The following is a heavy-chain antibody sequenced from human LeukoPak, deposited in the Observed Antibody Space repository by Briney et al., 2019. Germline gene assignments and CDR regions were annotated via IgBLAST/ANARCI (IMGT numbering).Heavy chain of an antibody. CDR1: GFTFSSYW. J-gene: IGHJ4*02. CDR2: IKQDGSEK. V-gene: IGHV3-7*02. D-gene: IGHD2-2*01. Sequence: GGSLRLSCAASGFTFSSYWMSWVRQAPGKGLEWVANIKQDGSEKYYVDSAKGRFTISRDNAKNSLYLQMNSLRAEDTAVYYCAVDCSSTSCYDVYYWGQGTQVTVSS. CDR3: AVDCSSTSCYDVYY.